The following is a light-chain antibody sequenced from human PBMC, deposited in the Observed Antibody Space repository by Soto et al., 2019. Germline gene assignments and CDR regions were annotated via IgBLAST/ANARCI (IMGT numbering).Light chain of an antibody. V-gene: IGLV8-61*01. CDR2: STN. J-gene: IGLJ2*01. Sequence: QAVVTQEPSFSVSPGRTVTLTCGLSSGSVSTSYYPSWYQQTPGQAPRTLIYSTNTRSSGGPDRFSGSILGNKAALTITGAQAHDATDYSSVLYVGSGIPVFGGGTKVTVL. CDR3: VLYVGSGIPV. CDR1: SGSVSTSYY.